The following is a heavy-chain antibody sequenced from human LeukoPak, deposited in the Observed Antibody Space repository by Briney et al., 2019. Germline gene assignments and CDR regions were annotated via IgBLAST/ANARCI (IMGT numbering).Heavy chain of an antibody. D-gene: IGHD3-3*01. V-gene: IGHV1-24*01. CDR1: GYTLTELS. CDR3: ATPVLRFFKLEDAFDI. J-gene: IGHJ3*02. CDR2: FDPEDGET. Sequence: ASVKVSCKVSGYTLTELSMHWVRQAPGKGLEWMGGFDPEDGETIYAQKFQGRVTMTEDTSTDTAYMELSSLRSEDTAVYYCATPVLRFFKLEDAFDIWGQGTMVTVSS.